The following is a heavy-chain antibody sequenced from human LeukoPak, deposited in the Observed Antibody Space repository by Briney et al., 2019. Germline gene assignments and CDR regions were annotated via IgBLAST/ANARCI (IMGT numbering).Heavy chain of an antibody. CDR2: ISGSGGST. J-gene: IGHJ4*02. CDR1: GFTFSSYA. D-gene: IGHD1-26*01. V-gene: IGHV3-23*01. Sequence: GSLRLSCAASGFTFSSYAMSWVLQAPGKGLEWVSAISGSGGSTYYADSVKGRFTISRDNSKNTLYLQMNSLRAEDTAVYYCAKYSGSFPYFDYWGQGTLVTVSS. CDR3: AKYSGSFPYFDY.